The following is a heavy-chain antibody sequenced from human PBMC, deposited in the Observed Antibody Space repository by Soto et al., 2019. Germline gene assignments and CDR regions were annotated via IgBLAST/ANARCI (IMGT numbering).Heavy chain of an antibody. Sequence: GGSLRLSCAASGFTVSSNYMNWVRQAPGKGLEWVSVMYGDGTTYYADSVKGRFTISRDNSKNTLYLEMNSLRAEDTAVYYCARGWVRGVMLGDWGRGTLVTVSS. D-gene: IGHD3-10*01. V-gene: IGHV3-53*01. J-gene: IGHJ4*02. CDR2: MYGDGTT. CDR1: GFTVSSNY. CDR3: ARGWVRGVMLGD.